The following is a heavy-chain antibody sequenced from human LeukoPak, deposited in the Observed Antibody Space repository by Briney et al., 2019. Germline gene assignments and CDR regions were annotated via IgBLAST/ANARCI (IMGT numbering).Heavy chain of an antibody. CDR1: GYTFTSYD. J-gene: IGHJ4*02. CDR2: MNPNSGNT. Sequence: ASVKGSCKASGYTFTSYDINWVRQATGQGLEWMGWMNPNSGNTGYAQKFQGRVTMTRNTSISTAYMELSSLRSEDTAVYYCARGHPTVVTVLSDYWGQGTLVTVSS. V-gene: IGHV1-8*01. D-gene: IGHD4-23*01. CDR3: ARGHPTVVTVLSDY.